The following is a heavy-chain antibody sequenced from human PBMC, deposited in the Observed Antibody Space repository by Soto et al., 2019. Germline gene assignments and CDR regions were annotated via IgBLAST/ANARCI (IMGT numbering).Heavy chain of an antibody. CDR1: GFTFDDYA. D-gene: IGHD6-13*01. CDR2: ISWNSGTI. CDR3: AKDMRGGSSSSRYYYGMDV. J-gene: IGHJ6*02. V-gene: IGHV3-9*01. Sequence: EVQLVESGGGLVQPGRSLRLSCAASGFTFDDYAMHLVRQAPGKGLEWVSGISWNSGTIVYADSVKGRFTISRDNAKNSLYLQMNSLRGEDTALYYCAKDMRGGSSSSRYYYGMDVLGQGTTVTVSS.